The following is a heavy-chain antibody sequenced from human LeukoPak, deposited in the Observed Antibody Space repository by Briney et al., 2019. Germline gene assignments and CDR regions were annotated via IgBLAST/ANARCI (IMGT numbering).Heavy chain of an antibody. CDR2: INPNSGGT. V-gene: IGHV1-2*02. D-gene: IGHD3-3*01. Sequence: ASVKVSCKASGYTLTGYYMHWVRQAPGQGLEWMGWINPNSGGTNYAQKFQGRVTMTRDTSISTAYMELSRLRSDDTAVYYCARERGGYISIFEFDPWGQGTLVTVSS. J-gene: IGHJ5*02. CDR1: GYTLTGYY. CDR3: ARERGGYISIFEFDP.